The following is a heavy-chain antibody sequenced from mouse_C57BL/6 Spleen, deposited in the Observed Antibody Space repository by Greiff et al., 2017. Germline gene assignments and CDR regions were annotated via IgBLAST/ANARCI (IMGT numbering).Heavy chain of an antibody. J-gene: IGHJ4*01. CDR3: GRVGNHYAMDY. CDR1: GFTFSDYG. Sequence: EVQVVESGGGLVKPGGSLKLSCAASGFTFSDYGMHWVRQAPEKGLEWVAYISSGSSTIYYEDTVKGRFTISRDNAKNTLFLQMTSLMAEDAAMYYCGRVGNHYAMDYWGQGTSVTVSS. V-gene: IGHV5-17*01. D-gene: IGHD2-1*01. CDR2: ISSGSSTI.